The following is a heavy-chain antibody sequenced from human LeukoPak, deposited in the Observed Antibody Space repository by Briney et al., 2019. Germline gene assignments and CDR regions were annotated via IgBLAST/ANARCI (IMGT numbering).Heavy chain of an antibody. Sequence: PSETLSLTCTVSGGSMSSHPWSWIRQPAGKGLEWIGHMYTSGTTNYNPSLKSRVRMSVDTSKNQFSLKLSSVTAADTAVYYCARVAGTLTGYSSARGDYYNYYMDVWGIGTTVTVSS. CDR3: ARVAGTLTGYSSARGDYYNYYMDV. V-gene: IGHV4-4*07. CDR2: MYTSGTT. CDR1: GGSMSSHP. D-gene: IGHD3-9*01. J-gene: IGHJ6*03.